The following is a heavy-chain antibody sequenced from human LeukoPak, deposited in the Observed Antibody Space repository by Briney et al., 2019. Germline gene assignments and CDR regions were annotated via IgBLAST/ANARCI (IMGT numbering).Heavy chain of an antibody. CDR2: FDPEDGKT. Sequence: GASVKVSCKVSGYTLTELSMHWVRQAPGKGLEWMGGFDPEDGKTIYAQKFQGRVTMTEDTSTDTAYMELSSLRSEDTAVYYCATGGSSYSSSWYWFDPWGQGTLVTVSS. D-gene: IGHD6-13*01. CDR3: ATGGSSYSSSWYWFDP. J-gene: IGHJ5*02. V-gene: IGHV1-24*01. CDR1: GYTLTELS.